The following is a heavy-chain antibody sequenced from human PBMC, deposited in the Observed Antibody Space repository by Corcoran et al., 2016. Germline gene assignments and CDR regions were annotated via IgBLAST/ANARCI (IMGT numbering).Heavy chain of an antibody. CDR3: ARATTMVRGVIGSPFGY. D-gene: IGHD3-10*01. V-gene: IGHV1-69*01. CDR2: IIPIFGTA. CDR1: GGTFSSYA. Sequence: QVQLVQSGAEVKKPGSSVKVSCKASGGTFSSYAISWVRQVPGQGLEWMGGIIPIFGTANYAQKFQGRVTITADESTSTAYMELSSLRSEDTAVYYCARATTMVRGVIGSPFGYWGQGTLVTVSS. J-gene: IGHJ4*02.